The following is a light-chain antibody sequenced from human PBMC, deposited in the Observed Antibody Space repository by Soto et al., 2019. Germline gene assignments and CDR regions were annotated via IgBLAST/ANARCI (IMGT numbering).Light chain of an antibody. CDR1: QSLVRSDGDTH. J-gene: IGKJ1*01. CDR2: KVS. V-gene: IGKV2-30*02. CDR3: MQPIHWPWT. Sequence: DVVLTQSPLSLPVTLGQPASISCKSSQSLVRSDGDTHLHWFQQRPGQSPRRLIYKVSDRDSGVPDRFSGSGSGTDFTLRISRVEAEDVGVYYCMQPIHWPWTFGQGTKVEIK.